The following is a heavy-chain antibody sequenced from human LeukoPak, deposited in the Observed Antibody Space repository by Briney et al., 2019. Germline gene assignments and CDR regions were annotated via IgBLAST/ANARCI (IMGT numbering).Heavy chain of an antibody. CDR2: ISSSSSYI. J-gene: IGHJ5*02. CDR1: GFTFSRYS. CDR3: ASALLGRFGEYAEFDP. V-gene: IGHV3-21*01. D-gene: IGHD3-10*01. Sequence: PGGALRLSCAASGFTFSRYSMNWVRQAPGKGVEWVSSISSSSSYIYYADSVKGGFTISRDNAKNSLYLQMNSLRAEDTAVYYCASALLGRFGEYAEFDPWGQGTLVTVSS.